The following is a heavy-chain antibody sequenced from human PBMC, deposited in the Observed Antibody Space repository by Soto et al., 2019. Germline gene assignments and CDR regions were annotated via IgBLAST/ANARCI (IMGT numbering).Heavy chain of an antibody. Sequence: ASVKVSCKASGYTFTRYDINWVRQATGQGLEWMGWMNPNSGNTGYAQKFQGRVTMTRNTSISTAYMELSSLRSEDTAVYYCARAPKLELRLHYYYYGMDVWGQGPTVTVSS. CDR1: GYTFTRYD. CDR3: ARAPKLELRLHYYYYGMDV. D-gene: IGHD1-7*01. J-gene: IGHJ6*02. CDR2: MNPNSGNT. V-gene: IGHV1-8*01.